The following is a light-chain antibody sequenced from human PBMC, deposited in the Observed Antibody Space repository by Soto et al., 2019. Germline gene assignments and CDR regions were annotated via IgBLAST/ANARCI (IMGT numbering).Light chain of an antibody. J-gene: IGKJ4*01. CDR1: QGIGNY. V-gene: IGKV1-27*01. Sequence: DIQMTQSPSSLSTSVGDRVTNTCRASQGIGNYLAWYQQKPGKVPKLLIYAASTLQSGVPSRFSGSGSGTDFTLAISGLQPEDVATYYCQKYNTAPLTFGGGTKVEIK. CDR2: AAS. CDR3: QKYNTAPLT.